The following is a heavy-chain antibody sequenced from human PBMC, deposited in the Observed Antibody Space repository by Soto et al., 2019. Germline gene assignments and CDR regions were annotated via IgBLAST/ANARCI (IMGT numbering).Heavy chain of an antibody. CDR3: ARSPKRITMVRGVSYFDY. D-gene: IGHD3-10*01. Sequence: GGSLRLSCAASGFTFNTYAMNWVRQTPGKGLEWVAAISGDGQNTYSSDSVKGRFTISRDNAKNSLYLQMNSLRAEDTAVYYCARSPKRITMVRGVSYFDYWGQGTLVTVSS. CDR1: GFTFNTYA. CDR2: ISGDGQNT. J-gene: IGHJ4*02. V-gene: IGHV3-23*01.